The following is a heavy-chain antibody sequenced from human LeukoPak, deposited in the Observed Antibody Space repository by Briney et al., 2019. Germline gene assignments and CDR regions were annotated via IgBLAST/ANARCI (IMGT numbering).Heavy chain of an antibody. D-gene: IGHD3-22*01. Sequence: GGSLRLSCAASGFTFSSHWMNWVRQVPGKGPEGVANINQDGSVKYYVDSVKGRFTISRDNAKNSLYLQMNSLRAEDTAVYYCARGMTVPANWFDPWGQGTLVTVSS. J-gene: IGHJ5*02. CDR1: GFTFSSHW. V-gene: IGHV3-7*04. CDR2: INQDGSVK. CDR3: ARGMTVPANWFDP.